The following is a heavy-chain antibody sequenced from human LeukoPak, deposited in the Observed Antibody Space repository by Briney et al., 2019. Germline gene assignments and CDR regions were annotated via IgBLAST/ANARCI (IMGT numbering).Heavy chain of an antibody. Sequence: SVTVSCKASGGPFISYAISWVRQAPGQGLEWMGGIIPIFGTANYAQKFQGRVTITTDESTSTAYMELSSLRSEDTAVYYCARDGRGDGYNFGFDYWGQGTLVTVSS. CDR1: GGPFISYA. V-gene: IGHV1-69*05. CDR3: ARDGRGDGYNFGFDY. CDR2: IIPIFGTA. J-gene: IGHJ4*02. D-gene: IGHD5-24*01.